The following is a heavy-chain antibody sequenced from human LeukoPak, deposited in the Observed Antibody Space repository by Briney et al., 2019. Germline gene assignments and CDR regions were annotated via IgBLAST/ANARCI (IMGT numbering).Heavy chain of an antibody. CDR2: ISSSSSYI. D-gene: IGHD5-24*01. J-gene: IGHJ3*02. CDR3: ARDKREMATVAFDI. CDR1: GSTFSSYS. Sequence: GGSLRLSCAASGSTFSSYSMNSVRQAPGKGLEWVSSISSSSSYIYYADSVKGRFTVSRDNAKNSLYLQMNSLRAEDTAVYYCARDKREMATVAFDIWGQGTMVIVSS. V-gene: IGHV3-21*01.